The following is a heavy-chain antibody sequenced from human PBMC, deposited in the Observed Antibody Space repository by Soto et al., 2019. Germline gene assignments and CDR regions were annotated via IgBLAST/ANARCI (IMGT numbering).Heavy chain of an antibody. D-gene: IGHD3-3*01. CDR1: GYTFTSYD. V-gene: IGHV1-8*01. CDR3: ARGRWFYDFWSGYYSGDAFDI. J-gene: IGHJ3*02. Sequence: ASVKVSCKASGYTFTSYDINWVRQATGQGLEWMGWMNPNSGNTGYAQKFQGRVTMTRNTSISTAYMELSSLRSEDTAVYYCARGRWFYDFWSGYYSGDAFDIWGQGTMVTVSS. CDR2: MNPNSGNT.